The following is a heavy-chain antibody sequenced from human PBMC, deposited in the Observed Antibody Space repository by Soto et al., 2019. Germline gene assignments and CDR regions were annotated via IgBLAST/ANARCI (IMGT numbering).Heavy chain of an antibody. D-gene: IGHD1-20*01. CDR3: ATSQKGYNWNYFDH. CDR2: VFYTGFT. J-gene: IGHJ4*02. V-gene: IGHV4-39*01. CDR1: GASISGSYYY. Sequence: SETLSLTCAVSGASISGSYYYWTWLRQSPGKGPEWIGSVFYTGFTSYNPSLESRVSVSVDTSKSQFSLKLSAVTAAGTAVYYCATSQKGYNWNYFDHWGQGALVTVSS.